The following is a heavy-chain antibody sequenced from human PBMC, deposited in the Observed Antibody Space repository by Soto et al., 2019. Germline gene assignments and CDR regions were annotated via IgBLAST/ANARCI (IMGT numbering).Heavy chain of an antibody. CDR1: RGTFSYNT. CDR2: VIPMVGMS. CDR3: ATNYGSGSTHFDY. J-gene: IGHJ4*02. Sequence: QVQLVQSGAEVKKPGSSVKVSCTASRGTFSYNTISWVRQAPGQGLEWMGRVIPMVGMSSYAQKFQGRLTITADKSTSTVYLVLNSLRPEDTAVYYCATNYGSGSTHFDYWGQGTLVTVS. D-gene: IGHD3-10*01. V-gene: IGHV1-69*02.